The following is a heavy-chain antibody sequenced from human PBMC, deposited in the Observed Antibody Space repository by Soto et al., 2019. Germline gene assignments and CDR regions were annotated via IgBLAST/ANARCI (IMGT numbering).Heavy chain of an antibody. CDR2: IIPIFGTA. CDR3: ARDRAQVVTAAGNWFDP. Sequence: QVQLVQSGAEVKKPGSSVKVSCKASGGTFSSYAISWVRQAPGQGLEWMGGIIPIFGTANDAQKFQGRVTITADESTSTAYMELSSLRSEDTAVYYCARDRAQVVTAAGNWFDPWGQGTLVTVSS. CDR1: GGTFSSYA. J-gene: IGHJ5*02. D-gene: IGHD2-21*02. V-gene: IGHV1-69*01.